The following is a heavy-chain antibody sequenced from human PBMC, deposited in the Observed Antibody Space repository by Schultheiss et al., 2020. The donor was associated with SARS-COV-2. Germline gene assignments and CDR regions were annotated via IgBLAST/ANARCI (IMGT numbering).Heavy chain of an antibody. CDR1: GFTFSSYA. CDR2: ISYDGSNK. V-gene: IGHV3-30*04. D-gene: IGHD6-6*01. J-gene: IGHJ4*02. Sequence: SCAASGFTFSSYAMHWVRQAPGKGLEWVAVISYDGSNKYYADSVKGRFTISRDNSKNTLYLQMNSLRAEDTAVYYCARNAARLITRAQFDYWGQGTLVTVSS. CDR3: ARNAARLITRAQFDY.